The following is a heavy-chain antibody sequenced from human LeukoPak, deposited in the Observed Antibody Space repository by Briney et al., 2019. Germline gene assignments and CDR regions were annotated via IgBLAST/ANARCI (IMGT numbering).Heavy chain of an antibody. D-gene: IGHD3-9*01. V-gene: IGHV3-23*01. CDR2: ISGSGGST. CDR3: ARGGYFENDY. J-gene: IGHJ4*02. CDR1: GFTFSSYA. Sequence: PGGSLRLSCAASGFTFSSYAMSWVRQAPGKGLEWVSAISGSGGSTYYADSVKGRFTISRDNAKNSLFLQMNSLRAEDTAVYYCARGGYFENDYWGQGTLVTVSS.